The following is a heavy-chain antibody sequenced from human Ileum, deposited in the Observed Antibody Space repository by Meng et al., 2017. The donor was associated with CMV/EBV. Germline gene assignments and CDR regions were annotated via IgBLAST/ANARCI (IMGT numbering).Heavy chain of an antibody. CDR2: VRSDGSNK. V-gene: IGHV3-30*02. Sequence: QVPLVESGGGVVEPGGSLRLSCAVSGLTFSSYGMHWVRQAPGKGLEWVAFVRSDGSNKYYADSVKGRFTISRDNSENTLFLQMNSLRADDTAVYYCSSLGDYWGQGTLVTVSS. J-gene: IGHJ4*02. CDR1: GLTFSSYG. CDR3: SSLGDY. D-gene: IGHD3-16*01.